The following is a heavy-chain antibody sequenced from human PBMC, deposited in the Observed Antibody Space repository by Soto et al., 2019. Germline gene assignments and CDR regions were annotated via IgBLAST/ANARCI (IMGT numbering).Heavy chain of an antibody. CDR1: GGSXRSYC. D-gene: IGHD4-17*01. V-gene: IGHV4-59*08. CDR2: ICNSGST. CDR3: ASHTTVTTTHFDY. Sequence: SETLSLTCTVSGGSXRSYCWTWILQPPGEGLEWIGCICNSGSTNYNPSLMSRATISVDTSKNQFSLQLRSVTAADTAVYYCASHTTVTTTHFDYWGQGTPVTVSS. J-gene: IGHJ4*02.